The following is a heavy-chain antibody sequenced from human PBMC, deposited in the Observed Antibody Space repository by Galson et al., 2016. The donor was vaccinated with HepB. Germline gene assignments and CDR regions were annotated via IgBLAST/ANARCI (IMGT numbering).Heavy chain of an antibody. J-gene: IGHJ6*03. CDR1: GDSVSSNSAS. CDR2: TYYRSKWYN. Sequence: CAISGDSVSSNSASWNFIRQSPSRGLEWLGRTYYRSKWYNDCAVSVRSRITINPDTSKNQFSLQLNSVTPEDTAVYYCARGISEQLKPSAYYYYVDVWGKGTTVTVSS. V-gene: IGHV6-1*01. D-gene: IGHD1-1*01. CDR3: ARGISEQLKPSAYYYYVDV.